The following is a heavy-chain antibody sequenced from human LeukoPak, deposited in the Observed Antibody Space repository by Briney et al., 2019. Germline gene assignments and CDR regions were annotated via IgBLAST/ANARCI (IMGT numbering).Heavy chain of an antibody. J-gene: IGHJ5*02. D-gene: IGHD2-2*01. CDR1: GGSFSGYY. V-gene: IGHV4-34*01. CDR2: INHSGST. CDR3: ARDLPDEGVVVPAARGDGNWFDP. Sequence: SETLSLTCAVYGGSFSGYYWSWIRQPQGKGLEWIGEINHSGSTNYNPSLKSRVTISVDTSKNQFSLKLSSVTAADTAVYYCARDLPDEGVVVPAARGDGNWFDPWGQGTLVTVSS.